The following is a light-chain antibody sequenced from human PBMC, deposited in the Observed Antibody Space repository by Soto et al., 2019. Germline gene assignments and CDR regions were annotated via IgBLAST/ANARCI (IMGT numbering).Light chain of an antibody. J-gene: IGLJ3*02. V-gene: IGLV2-14*01. CDR2: DVS. Sequence: QSALTQPPSASGSPGQSVTISCTGTSSDVGGYNYVSWYQQHPGKAPKLMIYDVSNRPSGVSNRFSGSKSDNTASLAISGLQAEDEADYYCSSYTSSSTVVFGGGTKLTVL. CDR3: SSYTSSSTVV. CDR1: SSDVGGYNY.